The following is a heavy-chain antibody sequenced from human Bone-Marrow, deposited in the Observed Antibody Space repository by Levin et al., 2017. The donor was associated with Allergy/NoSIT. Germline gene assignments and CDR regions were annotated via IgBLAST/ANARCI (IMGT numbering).Heavy chain of an antibody. CDR3: ARNGVGTAAGTP. CDR2: IYSGGDT. Sequence: QSGGSLRLSCAASGFTVSRNYMSWVRQAPGKGLEWVSLIYSGGDTQYADSVKGRFTISRDNSKNTLYLQMNRLRADDTAVYYCARNGVGTAAGTPWGQGTLVTVSS. V-gene: IGHV3-66*01. J-gene: IGHJ4*02. CDR1: GFTVSRNY. D-gene: IGHD6-13*01.